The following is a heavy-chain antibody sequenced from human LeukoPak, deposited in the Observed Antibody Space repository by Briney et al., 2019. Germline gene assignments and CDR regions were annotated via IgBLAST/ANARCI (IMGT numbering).Heavy chain of an antibody. Sequence: ASVKVSCKASGYTFTSYAMHWVRQAPGQRLEWMGWINAGNGNTKYSQKFQGRVTITRDTSASTAYMGLSSLRSEDTAVYYCARDLLAEHDDYWGQGTLVTVSS. CDR2: INAGNGNT. J-gene: IGHJ4*02. D-gene: IGHD1-26*01. V-gene: IGHV1-3*01. CDR3: ARDLLAEHDDY. CDR1: GYTFTSYA.